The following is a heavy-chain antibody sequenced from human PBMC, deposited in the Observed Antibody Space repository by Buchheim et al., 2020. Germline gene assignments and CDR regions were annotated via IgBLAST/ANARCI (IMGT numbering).Heavy chain of an antibody. CDR1: GFTFSNSA. Sequence: EAQLLESGGGLVQPGGSLRLSCAVSGFTFSNSAMTWVRQAPGKGLEWVSAISRSGDTTYYADSVMGRFTISRDTSKNTPYLQMNSLRVEDTAVYYCAKEEVPNDYWGLGTL. V-gene: IGHV3-23*01. CDR2: ISRSGDTT. CDR3: AKEEVPNDY. J-gene: IGHJ4*02.